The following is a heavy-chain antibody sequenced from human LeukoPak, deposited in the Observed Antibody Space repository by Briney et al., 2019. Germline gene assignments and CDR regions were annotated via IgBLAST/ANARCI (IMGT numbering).Heavy chain of an antibody. V-gene: IGHV4-39*01. Sequence: SETLSLTCTVSGGSISSSSYYWGWIRRPPGKGLEWIGSIYYSGSTYYNPSLKSRVTISVDTSKNQFSLKLSSVTAADTAVYYCARFVVIAILRYFDYWGQGTLVTVSS. J-gene: IGHJ4*02. D-gene: IGHD2-21*01. CDR3: ARFVVIAILRYFDY. CDR1: GGSISSSSYY. CDR2: IYYSGST.